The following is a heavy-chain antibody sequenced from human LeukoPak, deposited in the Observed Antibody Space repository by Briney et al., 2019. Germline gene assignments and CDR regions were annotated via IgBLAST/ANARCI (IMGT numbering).Heavy chain of an antibody. J-gene: IGHJ3*02. V-gene: IGHV3-20*04. CDR3: ACHYDSSGSGAFDI. D-gene: IGHD3-22*01. Sequence: GGSLRLSCAASGFTFDDYGMSGVRQARGKGLEWVSGINWSGGSTGYADSVKGRFTISSDNATNSLYLQMNSLRVEATALYSCACHYDSSGSGAFDIWGQGTMVTVSS. CDR1: GFTFDDYG. CDR2: INWSGGST.